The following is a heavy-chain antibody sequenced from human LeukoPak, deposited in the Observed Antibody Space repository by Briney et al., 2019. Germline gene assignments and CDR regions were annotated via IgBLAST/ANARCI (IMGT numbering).Heavy chain of an antibody. Sequence: SETLSLTCTVSGDSINSYYWSWIRQPAGKGLEWIGRIYSTGSTNYNDSLRSRVTMSVDTSKNQFSLKLSSATAADTAVYYCARESSSWPRHFDYWGQGTLVTVSS. J-gene: IGHJ4*02. CDR3: ARESSSWPRHFDY. CDR1: GDSINSYY. D-gene: IGHD6-13*01. CDR2: IYSTGST. V-gene: IGHV4-4*07.